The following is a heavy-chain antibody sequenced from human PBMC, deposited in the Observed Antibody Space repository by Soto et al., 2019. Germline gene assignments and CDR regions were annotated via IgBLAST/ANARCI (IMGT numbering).Heavy chain of an antibody. CDR1: GYTFSSLD. CDR3: ARGVDAGVDY. D-gene: IGHD2-15*01. CDR2: MSPNSGKT. J-gene: IGHJ4*02. V-gene: IGHV1-8*01. Sequence: EASVKVSCKASGYTFSSLDINWVRQATGQGLEWMGWMSPNSGKTGFAEKFQGRVTMTRDTSISTAFMELSSLRSEDTAVYYCARGVDAGVDYWGQGTLVTVSS.